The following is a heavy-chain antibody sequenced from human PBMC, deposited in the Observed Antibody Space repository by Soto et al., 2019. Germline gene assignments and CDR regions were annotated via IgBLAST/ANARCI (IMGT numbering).Heavy chain of an antibody. CDR2: MSRTGDNT. J-gene: IGHJ3*02. CDR1: GFTFSIYA. D-gene: IGHD2-8*02. Sequence: GGSLRLSCAASGFTFSIYAMTWVRQSPGKGLEWVSSMSRTGDNTYYADSVKGRFTISRDNSKNTLYLQMNSLRAEDTAIYYCAKATATGGGAFDICGQGTVVTVSS. V-gene: IGHV3-23*01. CDR3: AKATATGGGAFDI.